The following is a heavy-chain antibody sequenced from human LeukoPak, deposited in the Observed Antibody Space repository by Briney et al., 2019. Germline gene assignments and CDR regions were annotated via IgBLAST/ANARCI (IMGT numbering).Heavy chain of an antibody. V-gene: IGHV4-34*01. CDR1: GGSFSGYY. J-gene: IGHJ5*02. D-gene: IGHD6-13*01. Sequence: SETLSLTCAVYGGSFSGYYWSWIRQPPGKGLEWIGEINHSGSTNYNPSLKSRVTISVDTSKNQFSLKLSSVTAADTAVYYCARGKSRYSSRYWFDPWGQGTLVTVSS. CDR3: ARGKSRYSSRYWFDP. CDR2: INHSGST.